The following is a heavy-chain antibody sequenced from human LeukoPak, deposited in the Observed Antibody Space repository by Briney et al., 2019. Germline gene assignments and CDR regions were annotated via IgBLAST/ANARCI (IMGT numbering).Heavy chain of an antibody. CDR2: ISTYNGNT. CDR1: GYNFTSYG. V-gene: IGHV1-18*01. J-gene: IGHJ3*02. Sequence: ASVQVSCKASGYNFTSYGISWVRQATAQGLEWMGWISTYNGNTNYAQKLQGRVAMTTDTSTSTASMELRSLRSDATAVYYCAGDRWSSYDSSGYYYVEVAFDIWGQGTMVTVSS. CDR3: AGDRWSSYDSSGYYYVEVAFDI. D-gene: IGHD3-22*01.